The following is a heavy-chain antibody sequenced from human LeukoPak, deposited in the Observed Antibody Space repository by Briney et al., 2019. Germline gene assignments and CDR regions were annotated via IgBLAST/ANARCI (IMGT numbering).Heavy chain of an antibody. Sequence: GASVKVSCKASGYTFTSYGISWVRQAPGQGLEWMGWISAYNGNTNYAQKLQGRVTTTTDTSTSTAYMELRSLRSDDTAVYYCARDRCSGGSCYSGPIDYWGQGTLVTVSS. J-gene: IGHJ4*02. D-gene: IGHD2-15*01. CDR1: GYTFTSYG. V-gene: IGHV1-18*01. CDR2: ISAYNGNT. CDR3: ARDRCSGGSCYSGPIDY.